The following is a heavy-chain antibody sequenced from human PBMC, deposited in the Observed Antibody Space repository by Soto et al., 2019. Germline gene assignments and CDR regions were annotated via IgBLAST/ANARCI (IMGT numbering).Heavy chain of an antibody. D-gene: IGHD6-13*01. CDR2: IYYNGST. CDR1: GLTISSASYY. V-gene: IGHV4-31*03. CDR3: ARYRISGSWSKFDY. J-gene: IGHJ4*02. Sequence: TLSLTCSVSGLTISSASYYWSWIRQHPGKGLEWVGNIYYNGSTYYSPSLKSRVTVWFDTSKNQFSLRLTSVTAADTAVYDCARYRISGSWSKFDYWGQGTRVTVSS.